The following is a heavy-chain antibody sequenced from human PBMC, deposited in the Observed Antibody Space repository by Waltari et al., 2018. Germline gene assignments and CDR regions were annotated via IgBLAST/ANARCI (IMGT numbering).Heavy chain of an antibody. V-gene: IGHV3-23*01. CDR2: INSGGDST. J-gene: IGHJ5*02. CDR1: GFTFSNYA. CDR3: ARGINESFEP. Sequence: EVQVLESGGGLAQPGGSLRLSCAASGFTFSNYAMRWVRQAPGKWLEGVSGINSGGDSTAYVDSVKGRFTISRDNSKNTLYLQMNSLRVEDTALYYCARGINESFEPWGQGTLVTVSS. D-gene: IGHD1-1*01.